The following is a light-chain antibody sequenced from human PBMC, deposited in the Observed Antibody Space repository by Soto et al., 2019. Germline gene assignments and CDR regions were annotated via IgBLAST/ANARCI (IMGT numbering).Light chain of an antibody. J-gene: IGKJ5*01. V-gene: IGKV3-11*01. CDR2: DAS. Sequence: EIVLTQSPATLFLSPGERATLSCRASQSVSSYLAWYQQKPGQAPGLLIYDASNRATGIPARFSGSGSGTDFTLTISSLEPEDFAVYYCQQRSNWLITFGQGTRLEIK. CDR3: QQRSNWLIT. CDR1: QSVSSY.